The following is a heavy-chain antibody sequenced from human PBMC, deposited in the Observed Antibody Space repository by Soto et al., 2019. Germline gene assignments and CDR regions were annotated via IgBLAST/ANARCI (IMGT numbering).Heavy chain of an antibody. CDR1: GGTFNSYS. D-gene: IGHD5-12*01. Sequence: QVQLVQSGPEVKRPGSSVKVSCKASGGTFNSYSFSWVRQAPGQGLEWMGGIIPIYGSAHYAQNFQGRFTITADESTGTVAMDLSSLRSDDTAIYYCATIRDGYNVHFFYGMDVWGQGTTVTVSS. CDR2: IIPIYGSA. CDR3: ATIRDGYNVHFFYGMDV. J-gene: IGHJ6*02. V-gene: IGHV1-69*12.